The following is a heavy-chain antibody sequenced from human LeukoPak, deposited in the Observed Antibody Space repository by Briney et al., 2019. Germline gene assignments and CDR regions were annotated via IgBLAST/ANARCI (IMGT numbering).Heavy chain of an antibody. V-gene: IGHV3-15*01. J-gene: IGHJ4*02. CDR2: IKNKKDGATT. CDR3: TTDPGDYVDY. Sequence: GGSLRLSCAASGFSFSNAWMSWVRQAPGKGLEWVGRIKNKKDGATTDYTAPVKGRFTISRDDSKNTLYLQMNSLKIDDTAVYYCTTDPGDYVDYWGQGTLVTVSS. CDR1: GFSFSNAW.